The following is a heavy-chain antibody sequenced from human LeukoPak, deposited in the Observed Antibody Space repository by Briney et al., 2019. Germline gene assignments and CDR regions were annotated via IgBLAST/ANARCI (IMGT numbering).Heavy chain of an antibody. CDR2: IIPILGIA. Sequence: SVKVSCKASGGTFSSYAISWVRQAPGQGLEWMGRIIPILGIANYAQKFQGRVTITAGKSTSTAYMELSSLRSEDTAVYYCARDYDILTGSGYGMDVWGQGTTVTVSS. CDR1: GGTFSSYA. V-gene: IGHV1-69*04. J-gene: IGHJ6*02. CDR3: ARDYDILTGSGYGMDV. D-gene: IGHD3-9*01.